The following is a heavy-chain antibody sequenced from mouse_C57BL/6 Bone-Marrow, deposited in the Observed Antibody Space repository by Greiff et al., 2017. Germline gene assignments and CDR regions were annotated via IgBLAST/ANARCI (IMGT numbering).Heavy chain of an antibody. CDR2: INPNYGTT. CDR3: ARWGDYDGRGYYFDY. V-gene: IGHV1-39*01. J-gene: IGHJ2*01. D-gene: IGHD2-4*01. CDR1: GYSFTDYN. Sequence: EVKLMESGPELVKPGASVKISCKASGYSFTDYNMNWVKQSNGKSLEWIGVINPNYGTTSYNQKFKGKATLTVDQSSSTAYMQLNSLTSADSAVYYCARWGDYDGRGYYFDYWGQGTTLTVSS.